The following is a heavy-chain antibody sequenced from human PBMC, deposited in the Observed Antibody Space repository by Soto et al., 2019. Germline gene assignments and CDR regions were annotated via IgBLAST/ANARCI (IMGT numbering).Heavy chain of an antibody. J-gene: IGHJ6*02. Sequence: PGGSLRLSCTASGFTFGDYAMSWVRQAPGKGLEWVGFIRSKAYGGTTEYAASVKGRFTISRDDSKSIAYLQMNSLKTEDTAVYYCTREAILVVPAAIQFGRQSYYGMDVWGQGTTLTVSS. CDR2: IRSKAYGGTT. V-gene: IGHV3-49*04. D-gene: IGHD2-2*02. CDR3: TREAILVVPAAIQFGRQSYYGMDV. CDR1: GFTFGDYA.